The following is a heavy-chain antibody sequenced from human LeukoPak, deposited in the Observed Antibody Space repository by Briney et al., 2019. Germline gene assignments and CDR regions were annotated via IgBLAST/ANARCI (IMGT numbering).Heavy chain of an antibody. D-gene: IGHD5-18*01. J-gene: IGHJ4*02. CDR1: GYSFTSYW. CDR3: ARQSPNTALAFDH. V-gene: IGHV5-51*01. CDR2: ISPGDSDT. Sequence: GESLKISCKGSGYSFTSYWIGWVRQVPGKGLEWMGIISPGDSDTRYNPSFQGQVTFSVDKSITTAYLQWSSLKASDAATYYCARQSPNTALAFDHWGQGTLVTVSS.